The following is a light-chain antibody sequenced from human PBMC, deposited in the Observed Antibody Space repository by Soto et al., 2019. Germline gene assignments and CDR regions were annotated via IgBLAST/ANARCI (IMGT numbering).Light chain of an antibody. CDR2: GAS. V-gene: IGKV3-15*01. CDR3: QQNNSWPIT. Sequence: DIVMTQSPATLSVSPGERATLSCRASQRVSSNLAWYQQKPGQAPRLLIYGASTRATDIPARFSGSGSGTDFTLTISSLQSEDFAVYYCQQNNSWPITFGQGTRLEIK. CDR1: QRVSSN. J-gene: IGKJ5*01.